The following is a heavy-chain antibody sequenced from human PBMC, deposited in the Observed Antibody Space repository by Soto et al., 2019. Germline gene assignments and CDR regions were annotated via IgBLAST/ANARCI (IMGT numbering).Heavy chain of an antibody. D-gene: IGHD6-19*01. CDR1: GGSISSGDYY. CDR2: IYYSGST. CDR3: VRGPAGSGWSYDY. J-gene: IGHJ4*02. Sequence: PSETLTLTCTVSGGSISSGDYYWSWIRQPPGKGLEWIGNIYYSGSTYYNPSLKGRVTISKDMSRNQFSLRMSSVTAADTALYYCVRGPAGSGWSYDYWGQGTLVTVSS. V-gene: IGHV4-30-4*01.